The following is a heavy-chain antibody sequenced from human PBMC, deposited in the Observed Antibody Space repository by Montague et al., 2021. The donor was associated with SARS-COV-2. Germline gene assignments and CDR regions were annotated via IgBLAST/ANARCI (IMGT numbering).Heavy chain of an antibody. CDR2: ISYDGSNK. J-gene: IGHJ4*02. V-gene: IGHV3-30-3*01. CDR1: GFTFSSYA. Sequence: SLRLSCAASGFTFSSYAMHWVRQAPGKGLEWVAVISYDGSNKYYADSVKGRFTISRDNSKNTLYLQMNSLRAEDTAVYYCARELLRQDDDYWGQGTLVTVSS. D-gene: IGHD3-22*01. CDR3: ARELLRQDDDY.